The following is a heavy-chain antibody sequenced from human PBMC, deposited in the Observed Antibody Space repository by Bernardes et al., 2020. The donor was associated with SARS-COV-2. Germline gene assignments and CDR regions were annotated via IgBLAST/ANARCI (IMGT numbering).Heavy chain of an antibody. V-gene: IGHV4-4*07. J-gene: IGHJ6*03. Sequence: SETLSLTCTVSGGSISSYYWSWIRQPAGKGLEWIGRIYTSGSTNYNPSLKSRVTMSVDTSKNQFSLKLSSVTAADTAVYYCARDLPKPFASAKDYYYYYMDVWGKGTTVTVSS. CDR3: ARDLPKPFASAKDYYYYYMDV. CDR1: GGSISSYY. CDR2: IYTSGST. D-gene: IGHD2-15*01.